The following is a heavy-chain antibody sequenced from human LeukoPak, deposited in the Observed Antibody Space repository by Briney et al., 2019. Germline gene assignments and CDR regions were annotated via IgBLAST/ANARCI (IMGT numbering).Heavy chain of an antibody. D-gene: IGHD1-26*01. CDR3: ARGSYHELSSFDY. V-gene: IGHV4-30-2*01. J-gene: IGHJ4*02. CDR2: IYHSGST. Sequence: PSETPSLTCAVSGGSISSGGYSWSWIRQPPGKGLEWIGYIYHSGSTYYNPSLKSRVTISVDRSKNQFSLKLSSVTAADTAVYYCARGSYHELSSFDYWGQGTLVTVSS. CDR1: GGSISSGGYS.